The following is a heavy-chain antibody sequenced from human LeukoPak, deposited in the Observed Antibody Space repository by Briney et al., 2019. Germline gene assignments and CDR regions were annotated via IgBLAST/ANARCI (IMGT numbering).Heavy chain of an antibody. CDR3: ARDNCSSTSCYGGNWFDP. V-gene: IGHV3-21*01. CDR2: ISSSSSYI. J-gene: IGHJ5*02. D-gene: IGHD2-2*01. CDR1: GFTFSSYS. Sequence: GGSLRLSCAASGFTFSSYSMNWVRQAPGKGLEWVSSISSSSSYIHYADSVKGRFTISRDNAKNSLYLQMNSLRAEDTAVYYCARDNCSSTSCYGGNWFDPWGQGTLVTVSS.